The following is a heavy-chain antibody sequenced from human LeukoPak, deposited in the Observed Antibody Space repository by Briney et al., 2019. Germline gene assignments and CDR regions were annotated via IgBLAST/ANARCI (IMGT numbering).Heavy chain of an antibody. CDR1: GGSISSYY. CDR3: SRHEYYTSGWYIH. Sequence: SETLSLTCTVSGGSISSYYWSWIRQPPGKGLEWIGYIHHSGSTNYNPSLESRVTISLDTSKKQFFVSLRSVTAADTAVYYCSRHEYYTSGWYIHWGQGTLVTVSS. V-gene: IGHV4-59*08. CDR2: IHHSGST. J-gene: IGHJ4*02. D-gene: IGHD6-19*01.